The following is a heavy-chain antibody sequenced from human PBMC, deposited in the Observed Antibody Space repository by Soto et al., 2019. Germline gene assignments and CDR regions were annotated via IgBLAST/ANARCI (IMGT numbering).Heavy chain of an antibody. CDR2: IYYSGST. V-gene: IGHV4-59*01. D-gene: IGHD2-15*01. CDR3: AGGYCSGGSCYPGPFDY. CDR1: GGSISSYY. J-gene: IGHJ4*02. Sequence: PSETLSLTCTVSGGSISSYYWSWIRQPPGKGLEWIGYIYYSGSTNYNPSLKSRVTISVDTSKNQFSLKLSSVTAADTAVYYCAGGYCSGGSCYPGPFDYWGQGTLVTVSS.